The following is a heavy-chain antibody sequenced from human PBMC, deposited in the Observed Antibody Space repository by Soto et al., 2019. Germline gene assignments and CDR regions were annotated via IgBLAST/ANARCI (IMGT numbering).Heavy chain of an antibody. CDR1: GGSITNNHYY. CDR3: ARHDDSSGYFTDFDY. V-gene: IGHV4-39*01. Sequence: SETLSLTCTVSGGSITNNHYYWGWVRQPPGKGLEWIASISYSGTTYYNPSLKSRVIKSVDTSRNQFSLKLTSVTAEDTAVYYCARHDDSSGYFTDFDYWGQGTLVTVSS. D-gene: IGHD3-22*01. J-gene: IGHJ4*02. CDR2: ISYSGTT.